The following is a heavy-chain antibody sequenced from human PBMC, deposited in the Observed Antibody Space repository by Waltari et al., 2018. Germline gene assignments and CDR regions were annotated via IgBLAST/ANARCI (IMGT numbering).Heavy chain of an antibody. CDR2: ISSGRSYI. Sequence: EVQLVGSGGGLVKPGGSLRLSCAASGFTFSSYPMNWVRQAPGKGLEWVSSISSGRSYIYDADSVKGRFTISRDNAKNSLYLQMNSLRVEDTAVYYCAREWGVMVGTAGFYFDYWGQGALVTVSS. CDR3: AREWGVMVGTAGFYFDY. J-gene: IGHJ4*02. V-gene: IGHV3-21*01. CDR1: GFTFSSYP. D-gene: IGHD2-15*01.